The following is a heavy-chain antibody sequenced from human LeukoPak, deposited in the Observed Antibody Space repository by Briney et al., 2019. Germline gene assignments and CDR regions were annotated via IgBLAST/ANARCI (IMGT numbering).Heavy chain of an antibody. J-gene: IGHJ4*02. CDR3: AKVVISWGPTSQDY. CDR2: ISGNVGDT. V-gene: IGHV3-23*01. CDR1: GFTFRSYA. D-gene: IGHD6-13*01. Sequence: GGSLRLSCAASGFTFRSYAMSWVPQGPGKGLDWVSPISGNVGDTYYADSVKGRFTISRDNSQNTLYLHINTLRAEDMALYFCAKVVISWGPTSQDYWGQGTLVTVSP.